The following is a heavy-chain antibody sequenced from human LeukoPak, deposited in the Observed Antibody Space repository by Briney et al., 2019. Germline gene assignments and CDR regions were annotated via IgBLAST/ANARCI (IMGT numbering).Heavy chain of an antibody. CDR3: AKGGSYPIDY. D-gene: IGHD1-26*01. V-gene: IGHV3-74*01. Sequence: PGGSLRLSCAASGFTFSSYWMHWVRQAPGKGLVWVSRINSDGSSTSYADSVEGRFTISRDNAKSTLYPQMNSLRAEDTAVYYCAKGGSYPIDYWGQGALVTVSS. J-gene: IGHJ4*02. CDR1: GFTFSSYW. CDR2: INSDGSST.